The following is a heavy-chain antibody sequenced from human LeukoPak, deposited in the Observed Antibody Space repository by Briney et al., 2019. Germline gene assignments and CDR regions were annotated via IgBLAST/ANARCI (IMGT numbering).Heavy chain of an antibody. V-gene: IGHV3-9*01. D-gene: IGHD4-17*01. CDR1: GFTFDDYA. J-gene: IGHJ5*02. Sequence: GRSLRLSCAASGFTFDDYAMHWVRQAPGKGLEWVSGIGWNSGSIGYADSVKGRFTISRDNAKNSLYLQMNSLRAEDTALYYCAKDTSDYGDFYNWFDPWGQGTLVTVSS. CDR2: IGWNSGSI. CDR3: AKDTSDYGDFYNWFDP.